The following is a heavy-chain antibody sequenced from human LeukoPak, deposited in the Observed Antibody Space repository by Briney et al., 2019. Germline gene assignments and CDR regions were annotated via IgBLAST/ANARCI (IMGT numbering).Heavy chain of an antibody. Sequence: GGSLRLSCAASGFIFSHYGMHWVRQAPGKGLEWVAVIWSDGSNRFYAGSVKVRFTISRDNSQNTVFLQMNSLRVEDTAMYYCARDAQRGFDYSNSLEYWGHGTLVTVSS. CDR2: IWSDGSNR. V-gene: IGHV3-33*01. J-gene: IGHJ4*01. D-gene: IGHD4-11*01. CDR3: ARDAQRGFDYSNSLEY. CDR1: GFIFSHYG.